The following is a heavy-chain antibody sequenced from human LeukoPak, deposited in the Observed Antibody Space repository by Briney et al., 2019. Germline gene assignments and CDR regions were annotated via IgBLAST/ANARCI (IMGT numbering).Heavy chain of an antibody. CDR3: AREYCSSSSCLYGMDV. J-gene: IGHJ6*04. V-gene: IGHV3-30*04. D-gene: IGHD2-2*01. CDR1: GFTFSSYA. CDR2: ISYDGSNK. Sequence: GGSLRLSCAASGFTFSSYAMHWVRQAPGKGLEWVAVISYDGSNKYYVDSVKGRFTISRDNSKNTLYLQMNSLGAEDTAVYYCAREYCSSSSCLYGMDVWGKGTTVTVSS.